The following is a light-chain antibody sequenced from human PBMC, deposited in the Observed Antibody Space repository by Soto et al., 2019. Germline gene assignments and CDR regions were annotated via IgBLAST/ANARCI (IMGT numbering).Light chain of an antibody. J-gene: IGLJ1*01. V-gene: IGLV2-18*02. CDR1: SSDVGYYNR. CDR2: DVS. CDR3: SSYTTSSTYG. Sequence: QSVLTQPPSVYGSPGQSVAISCTGTSSDVGYYNRVSWYQQPPGTAPKLMIYDVSNRPSGIPDRFSGSKSGNAASLTISGLQAEDEADYYCSSYTTSSTYGFGTGTKVTVL.